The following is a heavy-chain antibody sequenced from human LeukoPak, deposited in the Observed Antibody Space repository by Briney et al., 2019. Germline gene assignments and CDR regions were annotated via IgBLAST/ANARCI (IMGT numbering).Heavy chain of an antibody. D-gene: IGHD6-19*01. V-gene: IGHV5-51*01. CDR2: IYPGDSDT. Sequence: GESLKISCKGSGYSFSNYWIVWVRQMPGKGLESMGIIYPGDSDTRYSPSFQGQVTISADKSISTAYLQWTSLKASDTAMYHCVRQFDSGWDGSFDYWGQGTLVTVSS. J-gene: IGHJ4*02. CDR3: VRQFDSGWDGSFDY. CDR1: GYSFSNYW.